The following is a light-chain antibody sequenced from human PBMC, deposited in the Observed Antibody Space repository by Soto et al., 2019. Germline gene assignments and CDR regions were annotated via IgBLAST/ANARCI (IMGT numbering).Light chain of an antibody. CDR2: TTS. CDR3: QQSYNRPRT. J-gene: IGKJ1*01. V-gene: IGKV1-39*01. Sequence: DIQMTQSPSSLSASVGDRVTITCRASQTISTYLNWYQQKPGKAPNLLIYTTSNLESGVPSRFSGSGSGTDFTLTINSLQPEDFATYFCQQSYNRPRTFGQGTKVDIK. CDR1: QTISTY.